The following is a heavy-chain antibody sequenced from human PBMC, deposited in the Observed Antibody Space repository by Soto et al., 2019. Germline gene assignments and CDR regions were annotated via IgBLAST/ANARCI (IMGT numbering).Heavy chain of an antibody. CDR3: TTLIVGEATVYDH. J-gene: IGHJ5*02. D-gene: IGHD1-26*01. CDR2: IKSREDGGAT. CDR1: GFKFSNEW. Sequence: IRLSCVASGFKFSNEWMSWVRQAPGKGLEWVGRIKSREDGGATSFATAVKGRFRISRDDSKNTLYLQLNNLQTDDTAVYYCTTLIVGEATVYDHWGQATLLTVSS. V-gene: IGHV3-15*01.